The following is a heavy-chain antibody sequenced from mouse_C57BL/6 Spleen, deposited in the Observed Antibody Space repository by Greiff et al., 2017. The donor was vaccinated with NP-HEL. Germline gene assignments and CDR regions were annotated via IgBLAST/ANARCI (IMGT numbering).Heavy chain of an antibody. Sequence: EVQLQQSGPGLVKPSQSLSLTCSVTGYSITSGYYWNWIRQFPGNKLEWMGYISYDGSNNYNPSLKNRISITRDTSKNQFFLKLNSVTTEDTATYYCATATVVAGGAMDYWGQGTSVTVSS. CDR2: ISYDGSN. V-gene: IGHV3-6*01. CDR3: ATATVVAGGAMDY. J-gene: IGHJ4*01. D-gene: IGHD1-1*01. CDR1: GYSITSGYY.